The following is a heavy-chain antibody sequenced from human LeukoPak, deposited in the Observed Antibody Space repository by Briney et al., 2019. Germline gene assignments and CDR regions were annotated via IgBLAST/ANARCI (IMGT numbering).Heavy chain of an antibody. D-gene: IGHD3-22*01. CDR1: GGSISSDY. Sequence: SETLSLTCTVYGGSISSDYWSWIRQPPGKGLEWIGYIYYSGSANYNPSLKSRVTISVDTSKNQFSLKLSSVTAADTAVYYCARGPGVPYYYDSSGYSNPPLFDYWGQGTLVTVSS. J-gene: IGHJ4*02. CDR3: ARGPGVPYYYDSSGYSNPPLFDY. CDR2: IYYSGSA. V-gene: IGHV4-59*01.